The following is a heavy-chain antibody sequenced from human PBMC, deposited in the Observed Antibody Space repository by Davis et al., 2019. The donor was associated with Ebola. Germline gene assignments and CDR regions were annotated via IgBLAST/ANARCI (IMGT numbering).Heavy chain of an antibody. D-gene: IGHD6-19*01. Sequence: GGSLRLSCAASGFTVSSNYMSWVRQAPGKGLEWVSSISSDSDYIYYADSAKGRFTISRDNAKNSLYLQMNSLRAKDTAVYYCARDPRSGWTLYYWGQGTLVTVSS. CDR3: ARDPRSGWTLYY. V-gene: IGHV3-21*04. CDR1: GFTVSSNY. J-gene: IGHJ4*02. CDR2: ISSDSDYI.